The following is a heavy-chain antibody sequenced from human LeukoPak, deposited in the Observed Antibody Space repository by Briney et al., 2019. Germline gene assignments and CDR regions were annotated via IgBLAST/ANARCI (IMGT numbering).Heavy chain of an antibody. J-gene: IGHJ4*02. CDR3: ARGDYYDSSGYYYRHFDY. CDR2: ISHSGST. D-gene: IGHD3-22*01. V-gene: IGHV4-34*01. Sequence: SETLSLTCAVYGGSFSGYYWSWLRQPPGKGLEWIGDISHSGSTNYNPSPKSRVTIPIDTSKNQFSLKLSSVTSADTAVYYCARGDYYDSSGYYYRHFDYWGQGTLVTVSP. CDR1: GGSFSGYY.